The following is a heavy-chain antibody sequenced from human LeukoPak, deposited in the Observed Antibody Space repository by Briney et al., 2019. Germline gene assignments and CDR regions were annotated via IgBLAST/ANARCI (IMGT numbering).Heavy chain of an antibody. V-gene: IGHV3-21*01. D-gene: IGHD3-22*01. CDR3: ARVSGQYDSSAVDY. CDR1: GFTFSSYS. CDR2: ISTTSKYI. J-gene: IGHJ4*02. Sequence: GESLRLSCAPSGFTFSSYSMTWVRQAPGKGLDWVSSISTTSKYIYYSNSVKGRFTISRDNAKNTLYLQMNSLRAEDTAVYYCARVSGQYDSSAVDYWGQGTLVTVSS.